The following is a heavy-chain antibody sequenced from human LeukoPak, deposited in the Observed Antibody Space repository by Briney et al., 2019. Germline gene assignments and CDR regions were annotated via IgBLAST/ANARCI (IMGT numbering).Heavy chain of an antibody. V-gene: IGHV3-48*03. Sequence: PGGSLRLSCAASGFTFSSYEMNWVRQAPGKGLEWVSYISSSGSTIYYADSVKGRFTISRDNAKNSLYLQMNSLRAEDTAVYYCARDLGCSGTSCGPWGQGTLVTVSS. D-gene: IGHD2-2*01. CDR3: ARDLGCSGTSCGP. CDR2: ISSSGSTI. CDR1: GFTFSSYE. J-gene: IGHJ5*02.